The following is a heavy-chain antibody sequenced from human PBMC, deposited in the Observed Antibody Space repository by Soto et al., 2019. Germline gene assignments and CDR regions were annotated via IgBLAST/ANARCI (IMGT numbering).Heavy chain of an antibody. J-gene: IGHJ3*02. CDR1: GFAFSSYS. D-gene: IGHD2-21*02. CDR3: ARVKKGWAYCGGDCYSGDAFDI. V-gene: IGHV3-48*02. CDR2: ISSSSSTI. Sequence: PGGSLRLSXAASGFAFSSYSMNWVRQAPGKGLEWVSYISSSSSTIYYADSVKGRFTISRDNAKNSLYLQMNSLRDEDTAVYYCARVKKGWAYCGGDCYSGDAFDIWGQGTMVTVSS.